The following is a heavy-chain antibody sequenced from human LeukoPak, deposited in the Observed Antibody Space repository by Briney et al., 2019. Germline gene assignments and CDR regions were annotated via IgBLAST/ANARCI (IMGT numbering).Heavy chain of an antibody. CDR1: GESMIGHY. CDR2: IHHSGGT. Sequence: SETLSLTCAVYGESMIGHYWTWIRQPPGKRLEWIGEIHHSGGTNSNPSLKNRLTMSIDMSKNQFSLKLKSVTAADTAVYYCASSPASGSGRAYRHWAQGNLVRVSS. CDR3: ASSPASGSGRAYRH. J-gene: IGHJ4*02. V-gene: IGHV4-34*01. D-gene: IGHD3-10*01.